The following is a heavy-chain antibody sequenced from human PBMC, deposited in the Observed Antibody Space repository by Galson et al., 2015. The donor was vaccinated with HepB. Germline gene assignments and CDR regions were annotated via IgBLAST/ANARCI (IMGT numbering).Heavy chain of an antibody. D-gene: IGHD5-12*01. V-gene: IGHV3-23*01. Sequence: SLRLSCAASGFTFSNYAMSWVRQAPGKGLEWVSAISGSGGRTYHADSVKGRFTISRDDSKNTLYLQMNSLRAEDTAVYYCAKDGVVATREALYYFDYWGQGTLVTVSS. CDR3: AKDGVVATREALYYFDY. CDR2: ISGSGGRT. CDR1: GFTFSNYA. J-gene: IGHJ4*02.